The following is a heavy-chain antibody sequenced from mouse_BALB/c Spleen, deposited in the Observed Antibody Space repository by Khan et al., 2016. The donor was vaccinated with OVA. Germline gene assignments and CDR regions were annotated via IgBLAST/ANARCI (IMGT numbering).Heavy chain of an antibody. J-gene: IGHJ4*01. CDR1: GFSLTNYG. Sequence: QVQLKESGPGLVAPSQSLSITCTISGFSLTNYGVHWVRQPPGKGLEWLVVIWSDGSTSYNSALRSRLTISKDNSKSQVFLKMNSLQTDDTDVYFCAGQPYYHYNIMDYWGQGTSVTVSS. D-gene: IGHD2-10*01. CDR3: AGQPYYHYNIMDY. CDR2: IWSDGST. V-gene: IGHV2-6-1*01.